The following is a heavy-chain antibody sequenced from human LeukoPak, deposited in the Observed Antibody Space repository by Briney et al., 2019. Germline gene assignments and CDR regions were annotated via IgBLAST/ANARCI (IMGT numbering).Heavy chain of an antibody. J-gene: IGHJ6*02. CDR1: GFTVSSNY. CDR2: IYSGGST. V-gene: IGHV3-53*01. D-gene: IGHD1-1*01. CDR3: ARNPPLDYGMDV. Sequence: GGSLRLSCAASGFTVSSNYMSWVRQAPGKGLEWVSVIYSGGSTYYADSVKGRFTISRDNSKNTLYLQMNSLRAEDTAVYYCARNPPLDYGMDVWGQGTTVTVSS.